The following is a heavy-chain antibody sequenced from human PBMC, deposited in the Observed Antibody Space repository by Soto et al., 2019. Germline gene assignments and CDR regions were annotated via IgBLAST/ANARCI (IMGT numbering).Heavy chain of an antibody. CDR2: VGQDGTP. J-gene: IGHJ4*02. V-gene: IGHV3-23*01. CDR1: GFTFSTYT. D-gene: IGHD4-17*01. Sequence: EVQLLESGGGLVQPGGSLRLSCAASGFTFSTYTMAWVRQAPGRGPEWVSGVGQDGTPYYADSVKGRFNVSRDNSRTSVYLEMIALRGEDTAVYYGSKDMRPDGVWDFGHWGQGTLVTVSS. CDR3: SKDMRPDGVWDFGH.